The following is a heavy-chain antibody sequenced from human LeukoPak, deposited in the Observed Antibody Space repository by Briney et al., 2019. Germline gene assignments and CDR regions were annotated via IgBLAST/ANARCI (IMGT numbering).Heavy chain of an antibody. D-gene: IGHD6-19*01. CDR2: IDGDGTLK. V-gene: IGHV3-21*06. J-gene: IGHJ4*02. Sequence: GGSLRLSCSGCGFLFRSYPMLGARQAPGKGLEWVSSIDGDGTLKYYADSLKGRFTISRDNANNSVYLQMNSLTADDSGLYFCARDYRSVWFGKGAYWGQGTRVLVSS. CDR1: GFLFRSYP. CDR3: ARDYRSVWFGKGAY.